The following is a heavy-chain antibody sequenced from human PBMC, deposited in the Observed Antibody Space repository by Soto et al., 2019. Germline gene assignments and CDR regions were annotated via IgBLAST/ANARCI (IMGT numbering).Heavy chain of an antibody. Sequence: PSETLSLTCTVSGGSISSGGYYWSWIRQHPGKGLEWIGYIYYSGSTYYNPSLKSRVTISVDTSKNQFSLKLSSVTAADTAVHYCARDQVSRAAYYYGMDVWGQGTTVTVSS. CDR1: GGSISSGGYY. CDR2: IYYSGST. J-gene: IGHJ6*02. V-gene: IGHV4-31*03. D-gene: IGHD2-15*01. CDR3: ARDQVSRAAYYYGMDV.